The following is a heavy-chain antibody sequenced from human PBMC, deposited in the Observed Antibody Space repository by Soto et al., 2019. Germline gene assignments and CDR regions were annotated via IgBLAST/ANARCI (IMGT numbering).Heavy chain of an antibody. CDR2: INSDGSST. V-gene: IGHV3-74*01. CDR3: AKEGESSHFQFDY. CDR1: GFTFSSYW. D-gene: IGHD3-22*01. J-gene: IGHJ4*02. Sequence: PGGSLRLSCAASGFTFSSYWMHWVRQAPGKGLVWVSRINSDGSSTSYADSVKGRFTISRDNAKSTLYLQMNSLRADDTAIYYCAKEGESSHFQFDYWGQGTLVTAPQ.